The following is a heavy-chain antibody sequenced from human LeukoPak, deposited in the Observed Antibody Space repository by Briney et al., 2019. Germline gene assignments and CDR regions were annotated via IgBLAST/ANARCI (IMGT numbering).Heavy chain of an antibody. D-gene: IGHD6-13*01. CDR1: GFTFSSYA. J-gene: IGHJ5*02. CDR3: ARLSDSSSWYNWFDP. Sequence: PGGSLRLSCAASGFTFSSYAMHWVRQAPGKGLEWVAVISYDGSNKYYADSVKGRFTISRDNSKNTLYLQMNSLRAEDTAVYYCARLSDSSSWYNWFDPWGQGTLVTVSS. CDR2: ISYDGSNK. V-gene: IGHV3-30-3*01.